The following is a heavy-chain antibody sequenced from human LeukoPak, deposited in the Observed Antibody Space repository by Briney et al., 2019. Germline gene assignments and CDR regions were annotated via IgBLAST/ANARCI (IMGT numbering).Heavy chain of an antibody. CDR1: GYTFTNYG. CDR3: ARDACVSCGGDCCHDP. D-gene: IGHD2-21*02. J-gene: IGHJ5*02. Sequence: ASVKVSCKASGYTFTNYGISWVRQAPGQGLEWMAWISANNGETRYAQKFQGRVILTTGTPTTTAYMELRNLRSDDTAVYYCARDACVSCGGDCCHDPWGQGTLVTVSS. CDR2: ISANNGET. V-gene: IGHV1-18*01.